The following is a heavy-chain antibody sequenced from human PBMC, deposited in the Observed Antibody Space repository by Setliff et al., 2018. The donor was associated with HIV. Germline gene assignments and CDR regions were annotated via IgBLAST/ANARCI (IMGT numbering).Heavy chain of an antibody. Sequence: GGSLRLSCAASGFTFSSYVMHWVRQAPGKGLEWVAYIRNDGSDKYAAVSLRGRFTISRDNSKNTLYLQMNSLRTEDTAVYFCAKNPYSSRWSPLDYWGQGTLVTVSS. CDR2: IRNDGSDK. J-gene: IGHJ4*02. CDR1: GFTFSSYV. D-gene: IGHD6-13*01. V-gene: IGHV3-30*02. CDR3: AKNPYSSRWSPLDY.